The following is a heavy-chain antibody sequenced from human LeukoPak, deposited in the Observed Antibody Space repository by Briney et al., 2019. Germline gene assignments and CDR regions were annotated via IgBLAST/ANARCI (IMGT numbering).Heavy chain of an antibody. CDR2: ISWDGGST. D-gene: IGHD4-17*01. CDR3: AKIPYGDYVLDYYYYMDV. CDR1: GFTFDDYA. V-gene: IGHV3-43D*03. J-gene: IGHJ6*03. Sequence: GGSLRLSCAASGFTFDDYAMHWVRQAPGKGLEWVSLISWDGGSTYYADSVKGRFTISRDNSKNSLYLQMNSLRAEDTAVYYCAKIPYGDYVLDYYYYMDVWGKGTTVTISS.